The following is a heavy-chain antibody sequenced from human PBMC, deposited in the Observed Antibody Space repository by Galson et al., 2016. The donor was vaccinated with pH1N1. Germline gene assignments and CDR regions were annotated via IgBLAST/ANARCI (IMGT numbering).Heavy chain of an antibody. D-gene: IGHD4-11*01. CDR3: ARGQASVSTSYYYGMDV. CDR1: GGTFNNYP. CDR2: IIPIFGTA. V-gene: IGHV1-69*05. Sequence: SVKVSCKASGGTFNNYPISWLRQAPRHGLEWMGSIIPIFGTANYAQKFQGRVTITTDKSTSTAYMELSSLRSEDTAVYYRARGQASVSTSYYYGMDVWGQGTTVTVSS. J-gene: IGHJ6*02.